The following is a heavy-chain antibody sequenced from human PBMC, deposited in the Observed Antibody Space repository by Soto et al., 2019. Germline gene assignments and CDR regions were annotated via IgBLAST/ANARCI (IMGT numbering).Heavy chain of an antibody. Sequence: QGQLVQSGPEVKKPGASVKVSCKTSGYTFSRYGISWVRQAPGQGLEWMGWISGYNGDTNYAQKVQGRVTMTIDTSTYTAYMALSSLTSDDTAIYYCAKNGQPPYYYYGRDVWGQGTTVTFSS. CDR1: GYTFSRYG. CDR3: AKNGQPPYYYYGRDV. CDR2: ISGYNGDT. D-gene: IGHD2-8*01. V-gene: IGHV1-18*01. J-gene: IGHJ6*02.